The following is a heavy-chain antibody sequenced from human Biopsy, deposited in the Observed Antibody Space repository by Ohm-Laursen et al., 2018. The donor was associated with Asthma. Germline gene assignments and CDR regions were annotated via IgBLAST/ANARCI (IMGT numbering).Heavy chain of an antibody. D-gene: IGHD2/OR15-2a*01. J-gene: IGHJ4*01. CDR3: AAGRTSLQGESLI. CDR1: GVALSGYT. V-gene: IGHV1-58*01. Sequence: GASVKVSCNASGVALSGYTFEWVRQARGLGLEWIAWIVFASGATNYAQNFQDQLTVTRDMSAGSVSMELRGLSSTDTAVYYCAAGRTSLQGESLIWGQGTLVSVSS. CDR2: IVFASGAT.